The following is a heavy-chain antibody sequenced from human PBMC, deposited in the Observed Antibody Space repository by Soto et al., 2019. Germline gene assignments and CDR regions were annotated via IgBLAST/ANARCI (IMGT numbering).Heavy chain of an antibody. CDR2: ISSSGSTI. CDR3: AKDFWSGYYISTVDY. Sequence: QVQLVESGGGLVKPGGSLRLSCAASGFTFSDYYVSWIRQAPGKGLEWVSYISSSGSTIYYADSVKGRFTISRDNAKNSLYLQMNSLRAEDTAVYYCAKDFWSGYYISTVDYWGQGTLVTVSS. CDR1: GFTFSDYY. V-gene: IGHV3-11*01. J-gene: IGHJ4*02. D-gene: IGHD3-3*01.